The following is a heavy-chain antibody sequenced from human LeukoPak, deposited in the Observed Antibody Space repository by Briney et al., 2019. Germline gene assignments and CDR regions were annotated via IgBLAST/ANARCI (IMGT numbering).Heavy chain of an antibody. CDR1: GYSFTTYW. J-gene: IGHJ5*02. V-gene: IGHV5-51*01. CDR3: ARGAAAGRPVYNWFDP. CDR2: IYPGDSDT. D-gene: IGHD6-13*01. Sequence: GESLKISCKASGYSFTTYWIGWVRQMPGKGLEWMGIIYPGDSDTRYSPSFQGQVTISADKSISTAYLQWSSLKASDTAMYYCARGAAAGRPVYNWFDPWGQGTLVTVSS.